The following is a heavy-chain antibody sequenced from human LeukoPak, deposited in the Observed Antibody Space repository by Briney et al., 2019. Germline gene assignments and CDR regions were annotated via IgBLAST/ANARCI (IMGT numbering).Heavy chain of an antibody. CDR2: IYYTGST. V-gene: IGHV4-59*01. D-gene: IGHD4-17*01. J-gene: IGHJ4*02. CDR1: SGSIGSYY. Sequence: SETLSLTCTVSSGSIGSYYWSWIRQPPGKGLEWIGYIYYTGSTDYNPSLKSRVTILVDRSKNQFSLKLSSLTAADTAVYYCARSDLYGDYPPGKYWGQGTLVTVSS. CDR3: ARSDLYGDYPPGKY.